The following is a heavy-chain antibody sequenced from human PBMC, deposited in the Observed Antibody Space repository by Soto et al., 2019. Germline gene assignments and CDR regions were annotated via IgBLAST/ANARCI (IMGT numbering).Heavy chain of an antibody. V-gene: IGHV4-59*01. CDR1: GGSISSYY. CDR3: ARGGQRHYDIDEGYYYGMDV. D-gene: IGHD3-9*01. J-gene: IGHJ6*02. CDR2: IYYSGST. Sequence: SETLSLTCTVSGGSISSYYWSWIRQPPGKGLEWIGYIYYSGSTNYNPSLKSRVTISVDTSKNQFSLKLSSVTAADTAVYYCARGGQRHYDIDEGYYYGMDVWGQGTTVTVSS.